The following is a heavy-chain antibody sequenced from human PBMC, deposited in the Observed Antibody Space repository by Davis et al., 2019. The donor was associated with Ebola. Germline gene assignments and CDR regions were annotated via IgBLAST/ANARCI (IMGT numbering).Heavy chain of an antibody. D-gene: IGHD6-6*01. V-gene: IGHV5-51*01. CDR3: ARLGWEYSSSPGY. CDR2: IYPGDSDT. CDR1: GYSFSNFW. J-gene: IGHJ4*02. Sequence: PGGSLRLSCKGSGYSFSNFWIGWVRQMPGKGLEWMGIIYPGDSDTRYSPSFQGQVTISADKSISTAYLQWSSLKASDTAMYYCARLGWEYSSSPGYWGQGTLVTVSS.